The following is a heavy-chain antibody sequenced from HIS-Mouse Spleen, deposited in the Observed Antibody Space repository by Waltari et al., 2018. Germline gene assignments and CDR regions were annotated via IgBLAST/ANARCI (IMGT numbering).Heavy chain of an antibody. D-gene: IGHD3-10*01. CDR3: ARAFGTGWYFDL. J-gene: IGHJ2*01. V-gene: IGHV3-66*01. Sequence: EVQLVESGGGWVQPGGSLTLSCAASGFTVSSNYLSWVRQAPGKGLEWVSVIYSGGSTYYADSVKGRFTISRDNSKNTLYLQMNSLRAEDTAVYYCARAFGTGWYFDLWGRGTLVTVSS. CDR2: IYSGGST. CDR1: GFTVSSNY.